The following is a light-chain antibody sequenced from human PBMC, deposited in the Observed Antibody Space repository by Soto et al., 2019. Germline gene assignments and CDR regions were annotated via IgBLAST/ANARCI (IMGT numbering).Light chain of an antibody. J-gene: IGKJ5*01. V-gene: IGKV3-15*01. CDR3: QQYNDWPRGT. CDR1: QTVSSN. Sequence: EIVMTQSPATLSVSPGERATLSCRASQTVSSNLAWYQQKPGQAPRLLIYDASTRATGIPARFSGSGSGTEFTLTISSLQSEDFAVYYCQQYNDWPRGTFGQGTRLEIK. CDR2: DAS.